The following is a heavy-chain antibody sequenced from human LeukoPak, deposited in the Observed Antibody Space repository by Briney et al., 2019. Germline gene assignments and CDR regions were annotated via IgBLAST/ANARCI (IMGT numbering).Heavy chain of an antibody. J-gene: IGHJ5*02. CDR2: ISQGGETP. Sequence: GGSLRLSCIASGFIFNNYAMSWVRQAPRQGLEWVSTISQGGETPYYADSVKGRFTVSRDNSKNTLYLQIDSLSAEDTAVYYCARLVIPSHSRWFDPWGQGTLVTVSS. CDR3: ARLVIPSHSRWFDP. V-gene: IGHV3-23*01. CDR1: GFIFNNYA. D-gene: IGHD2-21*01.